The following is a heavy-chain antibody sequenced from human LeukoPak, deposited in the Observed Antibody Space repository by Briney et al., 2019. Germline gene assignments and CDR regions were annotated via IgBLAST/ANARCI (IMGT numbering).Heavy chain of an antibody. CDR3: ARAKPKNMVRGLIMRRESRYYFDY. CDR1: GFTFSSYS. D-gene: IGHD3-10*01. J-gene: IGHJ4*02. CDR2: ISSNTI. Sequence: PGGSLRLSCAASGFTFSSYSMNWVRQAPGKGLEGGSYISSNTIYYADSVKGRFTISRDNAKNSLYLQMNSLRAEDTAVYYCARAKPKNMVRGLIMRRESRYYFDYWGQGTLVTVSS. V-gene: IGHV3-48*01.